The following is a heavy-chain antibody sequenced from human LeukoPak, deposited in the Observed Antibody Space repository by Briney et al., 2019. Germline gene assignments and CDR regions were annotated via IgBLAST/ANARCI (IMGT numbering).Heavy chain of an antibody. D-gene: IGHD5-24*01. V-gene: IGHV4-4*07. Sequence: SETLSLTCAVSGDSLSDNYWSWIRQPAGKGLEWIARIYTGGSVNYNPYPTCRVSMSIDTSKKQLSLNLRSLTAADTALYYCARHVSAYKPHWYFDLWGRGTLVTVS. CDR3: ARHVSAYKPHWYFDL. J-gene: IGHJ2*01. CDR2: IYTGGSV. CDR1: GDSLSDNY.